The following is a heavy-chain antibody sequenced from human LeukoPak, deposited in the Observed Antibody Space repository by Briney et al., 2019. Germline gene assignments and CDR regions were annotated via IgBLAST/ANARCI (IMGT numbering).Heavy chain of an antibody. J-gene: IGHJ6*04. Sequence: GGSLRLSCVASGFTFSDFSLNWVRQAPGKGLEWVSYISSSGSTIYYADSVKGRFTISRDNAKNSLYLQMNSLRAEDTAVYYCAELGITMIGGVWGKGTTVTISS. V-gene: IGHV3-48*04. CDR2: ISSSGSTI. D-gene: IGHD3-10*02. CDR3: AELGITMIGGV. CDR1: GFTFSDFS.